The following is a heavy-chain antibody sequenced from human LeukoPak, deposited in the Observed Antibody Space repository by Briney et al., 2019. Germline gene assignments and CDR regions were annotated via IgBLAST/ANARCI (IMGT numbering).Heavy chain of an antibody. V-gene: IGHV3-23*01. CDR1: GFTFSSYA. CDR2: ISGSGAST. J-gene: IGHJ6*03. D-gene: IGHD2-2*01. CDR3: TTIGLGYCSSTSCYSHYYMDV. Sequence: PGGSLRLSCAASGFTFSSYAMNWVRQAPGKGLEWVSAISGSGASTYYADSVKGRFTISRDNSKNTLYLQMNSLKTEDTAVYYCTTIGLGYCSSTSCYSHYYMDVWGKGTTVTISS.